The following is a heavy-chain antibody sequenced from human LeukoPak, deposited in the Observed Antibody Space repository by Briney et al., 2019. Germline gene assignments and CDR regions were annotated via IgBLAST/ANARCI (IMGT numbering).Heavy chain of an antibody. D-gene: IGHD3-10*01. CDR2: IGGYNGNT. CDR1: GYTFSRNG. J-gene: IGHJ4*02. Sequence: GASVKVSRKASGYTFSRNGIRWVRQAPGQGLEWMGWIGGYNGNTNYAEKFQGRVTMTPDTSTSTVHMHLRSLRLDDTAVYYCAREIGAEIDYWGQGTLVIVSS. CDR3: AREIGAEIDY. V-gene: IGHV1-18*01.